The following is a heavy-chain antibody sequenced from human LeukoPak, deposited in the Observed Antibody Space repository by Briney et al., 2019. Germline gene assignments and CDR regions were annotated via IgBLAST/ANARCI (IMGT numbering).Heavy chain of an antibody. V-gene: IGHV3-11*01. CDR2: ISSSGSTI. J-gene: IGHJ4*02. CDR1: GFTFSDYV. D-gene: IGHD2-21*01. Sequence: GGSLRISCAASGFTFSDYVMNWIRLAPGKGLEWVSYISSSGSTIYYADSVKGRFTISRDNAKNSLYLQMNSLRAEDTAVYYCAKDWIQFNRVFDCFDSWGQGTLVTVSS. CDR3: AKDWIQFNRVFDCFDS.